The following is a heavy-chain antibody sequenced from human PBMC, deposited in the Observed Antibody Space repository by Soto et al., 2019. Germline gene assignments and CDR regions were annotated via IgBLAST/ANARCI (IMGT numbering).Heavy chain of an antibody. CDR1: GASISSSY. V-gene: IGHV4-59*08. CDR3: ASYADYGYEGVLDT. CDR2: ISDSGST. J-gene: IGHJ5*02. D-gene: IGHD4-17*01. Sequence: SETLSLTCTVSGASISSSYWSWTRQPPGKGLEWIGYISDSGSTKYNLSLKSRVTISVDTSKNQFSLMRCFVTAEEAAVYYCASYADYGYEGVLDTWGKGTLVTGS.